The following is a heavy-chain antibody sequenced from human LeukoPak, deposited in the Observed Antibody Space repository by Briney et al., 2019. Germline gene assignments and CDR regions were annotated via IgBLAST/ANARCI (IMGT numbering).Heavy chain of an antibody. CDR1: GFTFSSYS. J-gene: IGHJ6*02. D-gene: IGHD3-3*01. V-gene: IGHV3-21*01. Sequence: GGSLRLSCAASGFTFSSYSMNWVRQAPGKGLEWVSSISSSSSYIYYADSVKGRFTISRDNANHSLYLQMNSLRAEDTAVNYCARDGRITIFGVVINYGMDVWGQGTTVTVSS. CDR3: ARDGRITIFGVVINYGMDV. CDR2: ISSSSSYI.